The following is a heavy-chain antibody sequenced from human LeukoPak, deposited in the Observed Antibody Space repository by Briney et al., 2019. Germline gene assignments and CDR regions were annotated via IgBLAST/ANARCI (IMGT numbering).Heavy chain of an antibody. V-gene: IGHV3-21*01. D-gene: IGHD3-9*01. J-gene: IGHJ3*02. CDR2: ISSSSSYI. CDR1: GFTFSSDS. Sequence: GGSLRLSCAASGFTFSSDSMNWVRQAPGKGLEWVSSISSSSSYIYYADSVKGRFTISRDNAKNSLYLQMNSLRAEDTAVYYCARVGYFDWGRDDVFDIWGQGTMVTVSS. CDR3: ARVGYFDWGRDDVFDI.